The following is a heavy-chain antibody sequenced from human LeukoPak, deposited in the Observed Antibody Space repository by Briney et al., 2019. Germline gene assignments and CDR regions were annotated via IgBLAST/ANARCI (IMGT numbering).Heavy chain of an antibody. Sequence: GASVKVSCKASGYTFTSYAMHWVRQAPGQRLEWMGWINAGNGNTKYSQKFQGRVTITWDTSASTAYMELSSLRSEDTAVYYCARAPSGSYDKQGYFQHWGQGTLVTVSS. CDR2: INAGNGNT. D-gene: IGHD3-10*01. CDR1: GYTFTSYA. CDR3: ARAPSGSYDKQGYFQH. J-gene: IGHJ1*01. V-gene: IGHV1-3*01.